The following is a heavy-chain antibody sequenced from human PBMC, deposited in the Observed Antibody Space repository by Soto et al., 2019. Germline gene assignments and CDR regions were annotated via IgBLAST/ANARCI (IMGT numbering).Heavy chain of an antibody. CDR2: IYYSGNT. J-gene: IGHJ6*02. Sequence: SETLSLTCTVSGGSIRSGGYYWSWVRQNPRRGLEWIGNIYYSGNTYYNPSLKSRLTISVDTSKNQFSLNLSSVTAADTAVYYCARDRLMATAGTASHYFGLDVWGQGTTVTVSS. CDR1: GGSIRSGGYY. D-gene: IGHD5-18*01. V-gene: IGHV4-31*03. CDR3: ARDRLMATAGTASHYFGLDV.